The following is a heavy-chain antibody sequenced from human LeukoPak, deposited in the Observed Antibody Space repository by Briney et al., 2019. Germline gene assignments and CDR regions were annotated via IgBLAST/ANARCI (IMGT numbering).Heavy chain of an antibody. CDR3: ARALRGATRRGAFDI. CDR2: IYSDNT. J-gene: IGHJ3*02. D-gene: IGHD1-26*01. V-gene: IGHV3-53*01. CDR1: GFTVSSNS. Sequence: GGSLRLSCTVSGFTVSSNSMSWVRQAPGKGLEWVSFIYSDNTHYSDSVKGRFTISRDNSKNTLYPQMNSLRAEDTAVYYCARALRGATRRGAFDIWGQGTMVTVSS.